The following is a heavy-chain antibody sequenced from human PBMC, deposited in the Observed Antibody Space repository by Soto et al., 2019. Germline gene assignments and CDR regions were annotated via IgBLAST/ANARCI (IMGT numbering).Heavy chain of an antibody. CDR2: ISGTAYSK. V-gene: IGHV3-23*01. CDR1: GFGFDKYS. J-gene: IGHJ3*01. CDR3: AKSWGDTWQQSAFDF. Sequence: EVRLLESGGGLVQPGGSLRLSCAASGFGFDKYSMSWVRQAPGKGLEWVSGISGTAYSKHYADSVKGQFTISRDNFEKTLYLQINSLRVEDTAVYYCAKSWGDTWQQSAFDFWGQGTMVTVSS. D-gene: IGHD5-18*01.